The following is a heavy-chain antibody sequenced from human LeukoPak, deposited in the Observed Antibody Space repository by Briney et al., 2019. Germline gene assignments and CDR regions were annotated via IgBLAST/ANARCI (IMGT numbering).Heavy chain of an antibody. CDR2: IYSGGST. J-gene: IGHJ3*02. D-gene: IGHD3-22*01. CDR3: AREPQGDSSGYDAFDI. Sequence: GGSLRLSCAASGFTLSSNYMTWVRQAPGKGLEWVSVIYSGGSTYYADSVKGRFTLSRDNSKSTLFLQMNSLRAEDTAVYYCAREPQGDSSGYDAFDIWGQGTMVTVSS. V-gene: IGHV3-66*01. CDR1: GFTLSSNY.